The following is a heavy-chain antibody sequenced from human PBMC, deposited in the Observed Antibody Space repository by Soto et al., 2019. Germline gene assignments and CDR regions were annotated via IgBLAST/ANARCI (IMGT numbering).Heavy chain of an antibody. D-gene: IGHD3-3*01. CDR3: ARGGVLRFLEWLSPYYYYGMDV. V-gene: IGHV1-69*13. Sequence: SVKVSCKASGGTFNNYPITWVRQAPGEGLEWMGGSIPIFGTANYAQKFRGRVTISVDESTSTAYMELSSLRSEDTAVYYCARGGVLRFLEWLSPYYYYGMDVWGQGTTVTVSS. J-gene: IGHJ6*02. CDR1: GGTFNNYP. CDR2: SIPIFGTA.